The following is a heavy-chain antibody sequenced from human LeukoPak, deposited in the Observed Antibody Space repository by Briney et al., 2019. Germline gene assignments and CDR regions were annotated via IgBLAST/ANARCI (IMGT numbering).Heavy chain of an antibody. D-gene: IGHD1-26*01. V-gene: IGHV3-21*01. J-gene: IGHJ4*02. CDR2: ISSSSSYI. CDR1: GFTVSSNY. Sequence: GGSLRLSCAASGFTVSSNYMSWVRQAPGKGLEWVSSISSSSSYIYYADSVKGRFTISRDNAKNSLYLQMNSLRAEDTAFYYCAREVRRGSDYFDYWGQGTLVTVSS. CDR3: AREVRRGSDYFDY.